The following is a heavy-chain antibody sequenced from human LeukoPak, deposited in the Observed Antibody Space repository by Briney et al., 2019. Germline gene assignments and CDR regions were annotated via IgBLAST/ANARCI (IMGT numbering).Heavy chain of an antibody. CDR3: ARARIDY. V-gene: IGHV3-7*04. Sequence: PGGSLRLSCVGSGFTFSSYLMTWVRQAPGKGLEWVANIKDDGSEKYSVDSVKGRFTISRDSAKNLLYLQMSSLRAEDTAVYYCARARIDYWGQGTLVTVSS. CDR1: GFTFSSYL. J-gene: IGHJ4*02. CDR2: IKDDGSEK. D-gene: IGHD1-14*01.